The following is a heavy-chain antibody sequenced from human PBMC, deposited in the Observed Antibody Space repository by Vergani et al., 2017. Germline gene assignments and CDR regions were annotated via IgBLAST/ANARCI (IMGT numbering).Heavy chain of an antibody. CDR2: IIPIFGTA. V-gene: IGHV1-69*01. CDR3: ARDEIAAAGTAGAFDI. D-gene: IGHD6-13*01. CDR1: GGTFSSYG. Sequence: QVQLVQSGADMKKPGSSVKVSCKASGGTFSSYGINWVRQAPGQGLECMGGIIPIFGTANYAQKFQGRVTITADESTSTAYMEVSSLRSEDTAVYYCARDEIAAAGTAGAFDIWGQGTMVTVSS. J-gene: IGHJ3*02.